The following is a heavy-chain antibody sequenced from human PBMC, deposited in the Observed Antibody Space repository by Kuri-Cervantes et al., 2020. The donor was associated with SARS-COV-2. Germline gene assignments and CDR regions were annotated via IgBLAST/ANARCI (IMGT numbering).Heavy chain of an antibody. D-gene: IGHD2-2*02. CDR2: VSHSGST. V-gene: IGHV4-34*01. J-gene: IGHJ4*02. CDR1: GGSFSGYY. CDR3: ARGSCSSATCYIFDY. Sequence: SQTLSLTCAVYGGSFSGYYWSWIRQPPGKGLEWIGEVSHSGSTNYNASLKSRVIISLDTSKNQFSLKLSSVTAADTAVYYCARGSCSSATCYIFDYWGQGTLVTVSS.